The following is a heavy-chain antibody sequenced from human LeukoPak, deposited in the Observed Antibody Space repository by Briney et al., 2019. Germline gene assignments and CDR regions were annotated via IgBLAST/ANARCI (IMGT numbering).Heavy chain of an antibody. V-gene: IGHV1-69*02. CDR2: IIPILGIA. D-gene: IGHD2-2*02. CDR3: ARYTLWDCSSTSCYTGAFDI. J-gene: IGHJ3*02. Sequence: SVKVSCKASGGTFSSYTISWVRQAPGQGLEWMGRIIPILGIANYAQKFQGRVTITADKSTSTAYMELSSLRSEDTAVYYCARYTLWDCSSTSCYTGAFDIWGQGTMVAVSS. CDR1: GGTFSSYT.